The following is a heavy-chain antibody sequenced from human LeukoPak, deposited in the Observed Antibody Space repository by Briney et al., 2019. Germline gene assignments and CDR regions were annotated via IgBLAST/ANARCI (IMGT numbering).Heavy chain of an antibody. D-gene: IGHD3-22*01. Sequence: GGSLRLSCEASGFAFGSYAMTWVRQAPGKGLDWVSVIGASGADTYYADSVKGRFTVSRDDAKNTLYLHMSSLRAEDTAVYFCARRPRDSSGYYLGAFHDWGQGTTVTVSS. J-gene: IGHJ3*01. CDR3: ARRPRDSSGYYLGAFHD. CDR1: GFAFGSYA. CDR2: IGASGADT. V-gene: IGHV3-23*01.